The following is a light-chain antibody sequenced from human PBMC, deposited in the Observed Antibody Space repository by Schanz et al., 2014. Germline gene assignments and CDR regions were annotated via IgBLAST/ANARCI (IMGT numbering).Light chain of an antibody. CDR2: DVA. J-gene: IGLJ3*02. V-gene: IGLV2-14*03. CDR1: SNDVGTYNF. CDR3: SSYTSIGTRV. Sequence: QSALTQPPSASGSPGQSVAISCTGTSNDVGTYNFVSWYQHHPGRAPKLILYDVASRPSGISNRFSGSKSGNTASLTISGLQAEDEADYYCSSYTSIGTRVFGGGTKLTVL.